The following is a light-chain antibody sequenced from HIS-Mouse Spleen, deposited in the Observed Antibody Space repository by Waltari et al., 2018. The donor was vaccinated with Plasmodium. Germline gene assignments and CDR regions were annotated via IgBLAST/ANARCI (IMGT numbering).Light chain of an antibody. CDR2: EDS. CDR1: ALPKKY. V-gene: IGLV3-10*01. CDR3: YSTDSSGNHRV. Sequence: SYELTQPPSVSVSPGQTARITCSGDALPKKYAYWYKQKSGNAPVLVIYEDSKRPSGIPEGFSGASSGTMATLTISGAQVEDEADYYCYSTDSSGNHRVFGGGTKLTVL. J-gene: IGLJ3*02.